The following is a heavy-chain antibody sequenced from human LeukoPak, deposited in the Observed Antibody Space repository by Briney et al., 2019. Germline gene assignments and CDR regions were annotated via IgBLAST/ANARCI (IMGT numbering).Heavy chain of an antibody. V-gene: IGHV3-23*01. CDR1: GFTFSSYA. Sequence: GGSLRLSCAASGFTFSSYATSWVRQAPGKGLEWVSAISGSGGSTYYTDSVKGRFTISRDNSKNTLYLQMNSLRAEDTAVYYCAKDPDYFQGSDYWGQGTLVTVSS. CDR2: ISGSGGST. D-gene: IGHD4-17*01. CDR3: AKDPDYFQGSDY. J-gene: IGHJ4*02.